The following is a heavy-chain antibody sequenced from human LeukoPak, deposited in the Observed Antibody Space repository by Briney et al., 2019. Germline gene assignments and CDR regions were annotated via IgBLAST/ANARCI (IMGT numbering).Heavy chain of an antibody. CDR1: GFTFSSFW. V-gene: IGHV3-7*05. D-gene: IGHD3-3*01. J-gene: IGHJ4*02. Sequence: WGSLRLSCAASGFTFSSFWMSWVRQAPGKGLEWVANIKQDGSDKYYVDSVKGRFTISRDNARNSLYLQMNSLRAEDTAVYYCASDFLGYWGQGTLVTVSS. CDR3: ASDFLGY. CDR2: IKQDGSDK.